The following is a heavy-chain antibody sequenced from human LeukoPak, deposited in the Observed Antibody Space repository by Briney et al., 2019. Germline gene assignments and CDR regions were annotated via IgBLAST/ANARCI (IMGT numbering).Heavy chain of an antibody. D-gene: IGHD6-6*01. CDR3: ARSSLAAPPDY. V-gene: IGHV4-59*01. CDR1: GGSISSYY. CDR2: FYDSGSA. J-gene: IGHJ4*02. Sequence: PSETLCLTCTVSGGSISSYYWSWIRQPPGKVLEWIGYFYDSGSANYNPSLKSRVTISVDTSKNQFSLKLSSVTAADTAVYYCARSSLAAPPDYWGQGTLVTVSS.